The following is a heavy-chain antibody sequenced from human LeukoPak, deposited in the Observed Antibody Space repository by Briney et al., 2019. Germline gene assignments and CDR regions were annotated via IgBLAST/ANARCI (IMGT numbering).Heavy chain of an antibody. D-gene: IGHD2-2*01. J-gene: IGHJ5*02. Sequence: SETLSLTCAVSGGSISNSNWWNWVRQPPGKGLEWIGEIYHSGSTNYNPSLKSRVTISVDKSKNQFSLKLSSVTAADTAVYYCARVSCSSASCYDFVYWFDPWGQGTLVTVSS. CDR3: ARVSCSSASCYDFVYWFDP. CDR1: GGSISNSNW. V-gene: IGHV4-4*02. CDR2: IYHSGST.